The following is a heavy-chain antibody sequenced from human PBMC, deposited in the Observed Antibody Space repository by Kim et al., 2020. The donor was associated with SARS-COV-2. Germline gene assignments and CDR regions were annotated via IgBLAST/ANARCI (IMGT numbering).Heavy chain of an antibody. D-gene: IGHD1-26*01. Sequence: LKGRFTMSRDNSKTTLYLQMNSLRAEDTAVYYCAREGSGSYHPPFDYWGQGTLVTVSS. V-gene: IGHV3-23*01. CDR3: AREGSGSYHPPFDY. J-gene: IGHJ4*02.